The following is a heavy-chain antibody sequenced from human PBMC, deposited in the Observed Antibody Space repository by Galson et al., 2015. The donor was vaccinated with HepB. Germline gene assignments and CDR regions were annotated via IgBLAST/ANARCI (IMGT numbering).Heavy chain of an antibody. J-gene: IGHJ4*02. CDR1: GFAFSSYA. CDR2: TNSRGEST. Sequence: SLRLSCAASGFAFSSYAMNWVRQAPGKGLEWVTTTNSRGESTQYADSVRGRFTISRDNPKNTAYLQMNSLRVEDTAVYYCAKSKQGLALLDNWGQGTLVTVSS. CDR3: AKSKQGLALLDN. D-gene: IGHD6-19*01. V-gene: IGHV3-23*01.